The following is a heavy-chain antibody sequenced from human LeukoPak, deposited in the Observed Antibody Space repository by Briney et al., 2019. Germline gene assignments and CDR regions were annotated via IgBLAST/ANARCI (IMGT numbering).Heavy chain of an antibody. Sequence: SETLSLTCAVYGGSFSGYYWSWIRQPPGKGLEWIGEINHSGSTNYNPSLKSRVTISVDTSKNQFSLKLSSVTAADTAVYYCARVYGGFWSGSFDYWGQGTLVTVSS. CDR1: GGSFSGYY. D-gene: IGHD3-3*01. V-gene: IGHV4-34*01. CDR3: ARVYGGFWSGSFDY. CDR2: INHSGST. J-gene: IGHJ4*02.